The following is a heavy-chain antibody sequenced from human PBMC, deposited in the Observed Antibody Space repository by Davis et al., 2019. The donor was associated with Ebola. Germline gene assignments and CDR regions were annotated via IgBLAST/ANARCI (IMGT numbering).Heavy chain of an antibody. CDR3: ARESTTVTNVSYYYGMDV. CDR2: ISAYNGNT. V-gene: IGHV1-18*01. D-gene: IGHD4-17*01. Sequence: ASVKVSCKASGYTFTSYGISWVRQAPGQGLEWMGWISAYNGNTNYAQKLQGRVTMTTDTSTSTAYMELRSLRSDDTAVYYCARESTTVTNVSYYYGMDVWGQGTTVTVSS. J-gene: IGHJ6*02. CDR1: GYTFTSYG.